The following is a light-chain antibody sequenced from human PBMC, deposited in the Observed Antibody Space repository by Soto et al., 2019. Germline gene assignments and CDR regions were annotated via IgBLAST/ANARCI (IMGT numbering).Light chain of an antibody. J-gene: IGKJ2*01. CDR2: GAS. V-gene: IGKV3-20*01. Sequence: EIVLTQSPGTLFLSPGERATLSCRASQSVSSSSLAWYQQKPGQAPRLLIYGASGRATGIPDKFSGSGSGTDSTLTISRLEPEDFALYFCQHFGSSPGYTFGQGTKLQIK. CDR3: QHFGSSPGYT. CDR1: QSVSSSS.